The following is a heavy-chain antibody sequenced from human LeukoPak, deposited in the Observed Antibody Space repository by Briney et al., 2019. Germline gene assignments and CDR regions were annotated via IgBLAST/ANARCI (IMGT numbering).Heavy chain of an antibody. Sequence: PGRSLRLSCAASGFTFSSYAMHWVRQAPGKGLEWVSVISYDGSNRYCADSVKGRFIISRDNSKNTLYLQMNSLRAEDTAVYYCARGITGTTFDYWGQGTLVTVSS. D-gene: IGHD1-20*01. CDR1: GFTFSSYA. CDR2: ISYDGSNR. CDR3: ARGITGTTFDY. V-gene: IGHV3-30-3*01. J-gene: IGHJ4*02.